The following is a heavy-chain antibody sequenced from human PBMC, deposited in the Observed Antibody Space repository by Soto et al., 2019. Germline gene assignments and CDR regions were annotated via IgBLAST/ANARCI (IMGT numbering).Heavy chain of an antibody. J-gene: IGHJ4*02. Sequence: SETLSLTCTVSGGSISSSSYYWGWIRQPPGKGLEWIGSIYYSGSTYYNPSLKSRVTISVDTSKNQFSLKLSSVTAADTAVYYCARQPPYLRIGWLVPIIDYWGQGTLVTVSS. D-gene: IGHD6-19*01. CDR3: ARQPPYLRIGWLVPIIDY. V-gene: IGHV4-39*01. CDR2: IYYSGST. CDR1: GGSISSSSYY.